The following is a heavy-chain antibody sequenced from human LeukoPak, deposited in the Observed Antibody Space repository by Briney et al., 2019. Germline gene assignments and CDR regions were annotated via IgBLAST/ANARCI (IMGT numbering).Heavy chain of an antibody. D-gene: IGHD6-13*01. V-gene: IGHV4-34*01. Sequence: SETLSLTCAVYDGPFSGYSWSWIRQPPGKGLEWIGEINHSGSTNYNPSLKSRVTVSVDTSKNQFSLKLSSVTAADTAVYYCARGRPVAGANWFDPWGQGALVTVSS. J-gene: IGHJ5*02. CDR2: INHSGST. CDR3: ARGRPVAGANWFDP. CDR1: DGPFSGYS.